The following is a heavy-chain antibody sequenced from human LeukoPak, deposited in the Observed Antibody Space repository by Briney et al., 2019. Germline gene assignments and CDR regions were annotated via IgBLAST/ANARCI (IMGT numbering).Heavy chain of an antibody. CDR1: GFTFSDYY. Sequence: GGSLRLSCTASGFTFSDYYMSWIRQAPGKGLECVSYISNSGSTIYYADSVKGRFTISRDNAKNSLYLQMNSLRAEDTAVYYCAKDLFLLRSGSLDVWGKGTTVTISS. D-gene: IGHD2-21*01. CDR3: AKDLFLLRSGSLDV. J-gene: IGHJ6*04. CDR2: ISNSGSTI. V-gene: IGHV3-11*01.